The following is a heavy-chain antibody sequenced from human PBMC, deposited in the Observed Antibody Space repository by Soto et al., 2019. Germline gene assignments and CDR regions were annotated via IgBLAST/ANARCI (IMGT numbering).Heavy chain of an antibody. CDR2: IYYSGST. Sequence: SETLSLTCTVSGGSISSGGYYWSWIRQHPGKGLEWIGCIYYSGSTYYNPSLKSRVTISVDTSKNQCSLKLSCVTAADTDVYYCARDEGYDFWSGYYYPRFDYWGQGTLVTSPQ. D-gene: IGHD3-3*01. V-gene: IGHV4-31*03. CDR3: ARDEGYDFWSGYYYPRFDY. CDR1: GGSISSGGYY. J-gene: IGHJ4*02.